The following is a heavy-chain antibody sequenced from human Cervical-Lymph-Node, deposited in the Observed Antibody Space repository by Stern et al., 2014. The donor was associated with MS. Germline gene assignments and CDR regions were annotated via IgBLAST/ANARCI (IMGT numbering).Heavy chain of an antibody. D-gene: IGHD2-2*01. J-gene: IGHJ6*02. V-gene: IGHV1-69*01. CDR2: ILLIFGSA. Sequence: VQLVESGAEVKKPGSSVKVSCKVSGGTFNTYAFTWVRQAPGQGPEWMGGILLIFGSANYAQKFQGRVTITADESTSTTYMEVSSLRSEDTAVYYCARVTVVEPVAVGYMDVWGQGTTVTVSS. CDR3: ARVTVVEPVAVGYMDV. CDR1: GGTFNTYA.